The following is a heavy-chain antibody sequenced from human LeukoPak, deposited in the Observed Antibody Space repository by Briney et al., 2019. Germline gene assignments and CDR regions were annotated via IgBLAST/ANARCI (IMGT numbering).Heavy chain of an antibody. CDR3: ARTYDFGRGPPGDAFDN. Sequence: GGSLRLSCAGAGFAFSSHSMNWVRQAPGKGLEWVSYISSSGNVIYYADSVRGRFTISRDNAKESVFLQMNGLRVDDTAVYYCARTYDFGRGPPGDAFDNWGQGTPVIVPS. J-gene: IGHJ3*02. D-gene: IGHD3-3*01. V-gene: IGHV3-48*01. CDR2: ISSSGNVI. CDR1: GFAFSSHS.